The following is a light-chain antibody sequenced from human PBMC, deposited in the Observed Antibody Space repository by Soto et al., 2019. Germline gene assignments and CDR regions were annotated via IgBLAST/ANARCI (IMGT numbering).Light chain of an antibody. J-gene: IGKJ1*01. Sequence: EIVMTPSPATLSLSPGERATLSARASESVGRNLAWYQQKPGQAPRLLIYGASTRATGIPARFSGSGSGTEFTLTISSLQSEDFAVYYCQQYNNWPRTFGQGTKVDI. CDR2: GAS. V-gene: IGKV3-15*01. CDR1: ESVGRN. CDR3: QQYNNWPRT.